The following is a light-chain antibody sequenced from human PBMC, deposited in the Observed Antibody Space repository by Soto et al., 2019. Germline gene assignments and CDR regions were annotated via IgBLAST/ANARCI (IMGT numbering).Light chain of an antibody. Sequence: QAVVTQAPSTSGTPGQRVTISCSGSSSNIGSNYVCWYQQLPGTAPKLLICTNNQRPSGVPDRFSGSKSGTSASLAISGLRSEDEADYYCSSYTSSSTLVFGGGTKLTVL. V-gene: IGLV1-47*01. CDR1: SSNIGSNY. CDR2: TNN. J-gene: IGLJ2*01. CDR3: SSYTSSSTLV.